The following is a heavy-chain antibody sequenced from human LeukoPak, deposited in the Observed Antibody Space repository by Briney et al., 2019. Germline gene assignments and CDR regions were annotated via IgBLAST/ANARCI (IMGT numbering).Heavy chain of an antibody. CDR2: IISSSSYI. CDR3: ARGADYDFWSGYYFAFDI. D-gene: IGHD3-3*01. V-gene: IGHV3-21*01. CDR1: RCTFSSNS. J-gene: IGHJ3*02. Sequence: GGCLRLSCAASRCTFSSNSTNWVRQPQGGGREWVSSIISSSSYIYYADSVKGRFTISRDNAKNSLYLQMNSLRAEDTAVYYCARGADYDFWSGYYFAFDIWGQGTMVTVSS.